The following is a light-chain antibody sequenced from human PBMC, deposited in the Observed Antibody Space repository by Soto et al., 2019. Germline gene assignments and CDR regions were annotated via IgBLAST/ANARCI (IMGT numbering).Light chain of an antibody. CDR2: EGI. Sequence: QSALTQPASVSGSPGQSITISCTGTTSDVGSYNLVSWYQQHPGKPPKLMIYEGIKRPSGVSDRFSGSKSGSLASLTISGLQAEDEADYYCFSYAGSKTWVFGGGPKLTVL. CDR1: TSDVGSYNL. CDR3: FSYAGSKTWV. V-gene: IGLV2-23*01. J-gene: IGLJ3*02.